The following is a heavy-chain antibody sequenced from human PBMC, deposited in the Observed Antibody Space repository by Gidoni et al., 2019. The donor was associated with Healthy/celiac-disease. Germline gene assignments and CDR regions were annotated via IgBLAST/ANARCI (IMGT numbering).Heavy chain of an antibody. D-gene: IGHD4-17*01. J-gene: IGHJ4*02. Sequence: EVQLLESGGGLVQPGGSLRLSCAASGFTFSSYPMSWVRQAPGKGLEWVSAISGSGGSTYYADSVKGRFTISRDNSKNTLYLQMNSLRAEDTAVYYCAKVHYEGVLGLYGDYLFVDYWGQGTLVTVSS. CDR1: GFTFSSYP. V-gene: IGHV3-23*01. CDR2: ISGSGGST. CDR3: AKVHYEGVLGLYGDYLFVDY.